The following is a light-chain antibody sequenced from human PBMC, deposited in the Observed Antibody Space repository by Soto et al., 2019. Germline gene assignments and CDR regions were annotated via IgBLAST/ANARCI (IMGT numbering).Light chain of an antibody. Sequence: EIVLTQSPGPLSLSPGERATLSCRASQSVSSSYLAWYQQKPGQAPRLLIYGASSRATGIPARFSVSGSGTDFTLTISRLEPEECAVYYCQQYGSSSAYTFGQGTKMEIK. J-gene: IGKJ2*01. V-gene: IGKV3-20*01. CDR2: GAS. CDR3: QQYGSSSAYT. CDR1: QSVSSSY.